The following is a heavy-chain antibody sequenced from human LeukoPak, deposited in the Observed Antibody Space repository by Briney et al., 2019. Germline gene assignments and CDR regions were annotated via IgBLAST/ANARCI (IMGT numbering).Heavy chain of an antibody. V-gene: IGHV1-2*02. CDR2: INLNSGGT. CDR3: AVDYDFWSGYYF. D-gene: IGHD3-3*01. J-gene: IGHJ4*02. Sequence: ASVKVSCKASGYTFTGYYIHWVRQAPGQGLEWMGWINLNSGGTNYAQKFQGRVTMTRDTSISTAYMELSRLRSDDTAVYYCAVDYDFWSGYYFWGQGTLVTVSS. CDR1: GYTFTGYY.